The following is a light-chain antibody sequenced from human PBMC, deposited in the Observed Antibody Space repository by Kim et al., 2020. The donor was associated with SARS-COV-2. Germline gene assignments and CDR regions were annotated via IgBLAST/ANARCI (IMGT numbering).Light chain of an antibody. Sequence: PGERATLSCRASQSVSNTYLAWYQQKPGQAPRLLIYGASRRATGIPDRFSGSGSGTDFTLTISRLEPEDFAVYYCQQYGKSLVITFGQGTRLEIK. J-gene: IGKJ5*01. CDR2: GAS. CDR3: QQYGKSLVIT. CDR1: QSVSNTY. V-gene: IGKV3-20*01.